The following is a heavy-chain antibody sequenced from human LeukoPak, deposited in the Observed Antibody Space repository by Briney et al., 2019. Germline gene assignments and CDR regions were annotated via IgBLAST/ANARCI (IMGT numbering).Heavy chain of an antibody. D-gene: IGHD4-17*01. J-gene: IGHJ4*02. CDR2: IYYSGST. CDR3: ARRAMTTVTTGYFDY. V-gene: IGHV4-39*01. Sequence: SETLSLTCTVSGGSISSSSYYWGWIRQPPGKGLEWIGSIYYSGSTYYNPSLKSRVTISVDTSKNQFSLKLSSVTAADTAVYYCARRAMTTVTTGYFDYWGQGTLVTVSS. CDR1: GGSISSSSYY.